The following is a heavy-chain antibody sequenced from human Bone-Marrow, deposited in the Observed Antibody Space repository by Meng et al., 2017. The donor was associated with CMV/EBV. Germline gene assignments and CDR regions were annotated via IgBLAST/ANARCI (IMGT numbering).Heavy chain of an antibody. Sequence: GGSIRSSSWWSWVRQPPGKGLECIGEISQSENTNYSPSLKSRASISVDKSKNQLSLQLNSVTAADTAVYYCARNGCSGANCRWYFDLWGRGALVTVSS. J-gene: IGHJ2*01. CDR2: ISQSENT. CDR1: GGSIRSSSW. D-gene: IGHD4/OR15-4a*01. CDR3: ARNGCSGANCRWYFDL. V-gene: IGHV4-4*02.